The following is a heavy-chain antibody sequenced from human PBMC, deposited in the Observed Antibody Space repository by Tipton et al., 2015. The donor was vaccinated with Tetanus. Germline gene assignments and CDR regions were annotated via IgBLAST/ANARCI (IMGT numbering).Heavy chain of an antibody. CDR1: GGSFSGYY. CDR2: INHSGST. CDR3: ARGMMDTAMVTSGDY. J-gene: IGHJ4*02. D-gene: IGHD5-18*01. Sequence: TLSLTCAVYGGSFSGYYWSWIRQPPGKGLEWIGEINHSGSTNYNPSLKSRVTISVDTSKNQFSLKLSSVTAADTAVYYCARGMMDTAMVTSGDYWGQGTLVTVSS. V-gene: IGHV4-34*01.